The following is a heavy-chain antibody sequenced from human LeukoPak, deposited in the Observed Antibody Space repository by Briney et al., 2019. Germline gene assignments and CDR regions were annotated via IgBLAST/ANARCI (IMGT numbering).Heavy chain of an antibody. CDR1: GFPVSSNY. V-gene: IGHV3-53*01. D-gene: IGHD3-10*01. J-gene: IGHJ4*02. Sequence: GGSLRLSCAASGFPVSSNYMSWVRQAPGKGLEWVSVIYSDGNTYYADSVKGRFTISRDNSKNTLYLQLNSLRGEDTAVYYCARRLTMVRGVITDTFDCWGQGTLVTVSS. CDR3: ARRLTMVRGVITDTFDC. CDR2: IYSDGNT.